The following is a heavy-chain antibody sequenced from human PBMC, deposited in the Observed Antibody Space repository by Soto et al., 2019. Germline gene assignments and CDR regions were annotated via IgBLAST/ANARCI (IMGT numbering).Heavy chain of an antibody. CDR1: DDSINSDKYY. CDR2: IYYRGNA. D-gene: IGHD3-9*01. J-gene: IGHJ4*02. V-gene: IGHV4-39*01. CDR3: ARLEGLATISYYFDF. Sequence: QLQLQESGPGLVKPSETLSLTCSVSDDSINSDKYYWGWIRQPPGKVLEWIGRIYYRGNAYYNPSLQTRVTISLDKSKSQFSLKLNSVTAADSAVYFCARLEGLATISYYFDFWGPGALVTVSS.